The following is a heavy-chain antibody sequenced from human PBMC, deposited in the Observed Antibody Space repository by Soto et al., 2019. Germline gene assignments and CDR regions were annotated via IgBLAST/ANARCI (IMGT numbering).Heavy chain of an antibody. Sequence: SVNFYCNPSGSPFTSYSISGMRQAPGQGLGWMGWISAYNGNTNYAHKLQGRVTMTTDTSTSTAYMELRSLSSDDTAVYYCARLQGVFSLRWAPGHAFDIWVQGTMVTGS. CDR1: GSPFTSYS. CDR2: ISAYNGNT. CDR3: ARLQGVFSLRWAPGHAFDI. J-gene: IGHJ3*02. D-gene: IGHD3-16*02. V-gene: IGHV1-18*04.